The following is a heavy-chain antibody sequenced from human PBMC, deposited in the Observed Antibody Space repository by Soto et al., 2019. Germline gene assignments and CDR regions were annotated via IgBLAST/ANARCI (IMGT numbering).Heavy chain of an antibody. CDR2: ISRSGVNI. Sequence: LRLSCAGSGFNFSDYYMVWVRQAPGKGLEWVSSISRSGVNIHYADSVKGRFTISRDNARNSLYLQMNSLRADDTAKYFCARGINRSGAYWGQGTQVTVSS. D-gene: IGHD3-10*01. CDR1: GFNFSDYY. J-gene: IGHJ4*02. V-gene: IGHV3-21*01. CDR3: ARGINRSGAY.